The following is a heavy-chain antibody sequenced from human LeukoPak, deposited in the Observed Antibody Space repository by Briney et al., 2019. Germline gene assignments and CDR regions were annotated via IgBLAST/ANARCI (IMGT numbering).Heavy chain of an antibody. CDR3: ARVRDLERQVFDY. V-gene: IGHV4-59*01. J-gene: IGHJ4*02. CDR1: GGSISYYY. D-gene: IGHD1-1*01. CDR2: ISYSGST. Sequence: KPSETLSLTCTVSGGSISYYYWSWIRQPPGKGMEWIGYISYSGSTNYNPSLKSRVTISVDTSKNQFSLKLSSVTAADTAVYYCARVRDLERQVFDYWGQGTLVTVSS.